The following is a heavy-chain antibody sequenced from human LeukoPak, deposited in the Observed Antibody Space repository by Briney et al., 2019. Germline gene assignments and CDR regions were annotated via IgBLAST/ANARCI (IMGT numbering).Heavy chain of an antibody. CDR2: IRGSGGGT. CDR3: AKAGIGVVGYFDY. Sequence: GGSLRLSCAASGFTFNSYAISCVRQAPGKGLEWVSAIRGSGGGTYYADSVKGRFTISRDNSKNTLYLQMNSLRDEDTALYYCAKAGIGVVGYFDYWGQGTLVTVSS. CDR1: GFTFNSYA. J-gene: IGHJ4*02. V-gene: IGHV3-23*01. D-gene: IGHD6-19*01.